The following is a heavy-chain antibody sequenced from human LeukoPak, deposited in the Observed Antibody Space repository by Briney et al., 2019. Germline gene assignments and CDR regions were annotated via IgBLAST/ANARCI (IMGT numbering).Heavy chain of an antibody. J-gene: IGHJ4*02. Sequence: GGSLRLSCTASGFTFSTYAMHWVRQAPGKGLEWVADISYDGRNKYFADSVKGRFTISRDNAKNTLYPQMNSLRAEDTAVYYCARDGLFGVTTSYSVVDYWGQGTLVTVSS. CDR1: GFTFSTYA. V-gene: IGHV3-30*04. CDR3: ARDGLFGVTTSYSVVDY. CDR2: ISYDGRNK. D-gene: IGHD4-17*01.